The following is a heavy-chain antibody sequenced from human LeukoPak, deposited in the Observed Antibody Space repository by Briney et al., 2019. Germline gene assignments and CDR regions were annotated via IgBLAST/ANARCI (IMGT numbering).Heavy chain of an antibody. D-gene: IGHD2-2*01. Sequence: ASVKVSCKASGYTFTSYGISWVRQAPGQGLEWMGWISAYNGNTNYAQKLQGRVTMTTDTSTSTAYMELRSLRSDDTAVYYCARDQGYCSSTSCHPPDYWGQGTLVTVSS. J-gene: IGHJ4*02. CDR3: ARDQGYCSSTSCHPPDY. CDR2: ISAYNGNT. CDR1: GYTFTSYG. V-gene: IGHV1-18*01.